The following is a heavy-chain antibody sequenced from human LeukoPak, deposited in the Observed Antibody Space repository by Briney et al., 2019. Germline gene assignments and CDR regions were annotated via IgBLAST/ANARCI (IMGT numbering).Heavy chain of an antibody. CDR1: GYTLTELS. Sequence: ASVKVSCKVSGYTLTELSMHWVRQAPGKGLEWMGGFDPEDGETIYAQKFQGRVTMTEDTSTDTAYMELGSLRSEDTAVYYCATVRGSGWHFDYWGQGTLVTVSS. J-gene: IGHJ4*02. CDR2: FDPEDGET. D-gene: IGHD6-19*01. V-gene: IGHV1-24*01. CDR3: ATVRGSGWHFDY.